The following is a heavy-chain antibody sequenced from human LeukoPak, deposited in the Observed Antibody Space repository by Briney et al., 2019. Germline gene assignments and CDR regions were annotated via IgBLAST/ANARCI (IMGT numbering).Heavy chain of an antibody. Sequence: PGGSLRLSCAASGFTFSSYDMHWVRQATGKGLEWDSAIGTAGDTYYPGSVKGRFTISRENAKNSLYLQMNSLRAEDTAVYYCARVPYSSSWYSDYYYGMDVWGQGTTVTVSS. CDR1: GFTFSSYD. CDR3: ARVPYSSSWYSDYYYGMDV. V-gene: IGHV3-13*01. J-gene: IGHJ6*02. CDR2: IGTAGDT. D-gene: IGHD6-13*01.